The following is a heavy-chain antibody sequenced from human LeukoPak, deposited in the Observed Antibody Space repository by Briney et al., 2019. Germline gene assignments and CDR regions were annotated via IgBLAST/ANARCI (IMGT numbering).Heavy chain of an antibody. J-gene: IGHJ4*02. V-gene: IGHV3-11*01. CDR2: ISSSGNTI. CDR1: GGSISSYY. Sequence: LSLTCTVSGGSISSYYWSWIRQAPGKGLEWVSYISSSGNTIYYADSVKGRFTISRDNAKNSLYLQMNSLRAEDTAVYFCARVKYYYDSSGYYEYYFDYWGQGTLVTVSS. CDR3: ARVKYYYDSSGYYEYYFDY. D-gene: IGHD3-22*01.